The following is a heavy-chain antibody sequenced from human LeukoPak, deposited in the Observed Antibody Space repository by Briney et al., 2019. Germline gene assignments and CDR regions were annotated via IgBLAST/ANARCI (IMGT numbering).Heavy chain of an antibody. CDR2: MYYNGNT. V-gene: IGHV4-59*01. Sequence: PSETLSLTCTVSGGSITSDYWSWVRQPPGKGLEWIGYMYYNGNTKYNPSLKSRVTISGDTSKNQFSLRLTSVTAADTAVYYCATSPAAVVWGTSLPLSNWFDPWGQGTLVTVSS. J-gene: IGHJ5*02. CDR1: GGSITSDY. D-gene: IGHD2-2*01. CDR3: ATSPAAVVWGTSLPLSNWFDP.